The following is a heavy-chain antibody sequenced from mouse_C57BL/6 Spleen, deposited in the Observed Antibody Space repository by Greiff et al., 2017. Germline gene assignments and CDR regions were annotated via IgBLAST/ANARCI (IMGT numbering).Heavy chain of an antibody. CDR2: ISSGGDYI. D-gene: IGHD2-3*01. CDR3: TRDGDYSMDY. J-gene: IGHJ4*01. Sequence: EVKLQESGEGLVKPGGSLKLSCAASGFTFSSYPMSWVRQTPEKRLECVAYISSGGDYIYYADTVKGRFTISRDNARNTLYLQMSSLKSEDTAMYYCTRDGDYSMDYWGQGTSVTVSS. CDR1: GFTFSSYP. V-gene: IGHV5-9-1*02.